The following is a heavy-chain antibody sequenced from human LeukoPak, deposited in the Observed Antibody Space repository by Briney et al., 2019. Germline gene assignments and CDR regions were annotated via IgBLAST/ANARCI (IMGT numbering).Heavy chain of an antibody. J-gene: IGHJ4*02. V-gene: IGHV3-23*01. CDR2: ISGSDGST. CDR3: AKDLGDY. CDR1: GFTFSSYA. Sequence: GGSLRLSCAASGFTFSSYAMNWVRQAPGKGLEWVSGISGSDGSTNYADSVKGRFTISRENSKNTLYLQMNSLRAEDTAVYYCAKDLGDYWGQGTLVTVSS.